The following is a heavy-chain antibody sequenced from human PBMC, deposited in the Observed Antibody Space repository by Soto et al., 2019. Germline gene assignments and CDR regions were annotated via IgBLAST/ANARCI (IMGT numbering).Heavy chain of an antibody. V-gene: IGHV3-21*01. J-gene: IGHJ5*02. Sequence: EVQLVESGGGLVKPGGSLRLSCAASGFTFSSYSMNWVRQAPGKGLEWVSSISSSSSYIYYADSVKGRFTISRDNAKNSLYLQMNSLRAEDMAVYYCARGTVVRGWFDPWGQGTLVTVSS. CDR2: ISSSSSYI. CDR3: ARGTVVRGWFDP. CDR1: GFTFSSYS. D-gene: IGHD3-10*01.